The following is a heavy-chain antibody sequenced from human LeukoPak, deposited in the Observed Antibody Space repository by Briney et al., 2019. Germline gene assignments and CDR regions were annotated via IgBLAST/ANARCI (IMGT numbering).Heavy chain of an antibody. CDR3: ATEAFCGGDCYSELDY. CDR1: GFTFNDAW. Sequence: GGSLRLSCAASGFTFNDAWMSWVRQAPGKGLEWVGRIKSETHGGTTDYAAPVKGRFTISRDDSKNTLYLQMNSLKTEDTAVYYCATEAFCGGDCYSELDYWGQGTLVTVSS. D-gene: IGHD2-21*02. V-gene: IGHV3-15*01. J-gene: IGHJ4*02. CDR2: IKSETHGGTT.